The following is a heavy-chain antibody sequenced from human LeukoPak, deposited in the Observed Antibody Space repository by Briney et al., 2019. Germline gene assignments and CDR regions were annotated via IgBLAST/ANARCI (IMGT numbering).Heavy chain of an antibody. CDR1: GYIFTSYY. CDR2: INPSGSST. V-gene: IGHV1-46*01. CDR3: GRGTIAVVAADLRTDQ. Sequence: GASVKVSCKASGYIFTSYYMHWVRQAPGQGLEWMGIINPSGSSTSYAQNFQGRVTMTRDTSISTAYMELSSLTFDDTAVYYCGRGTIAVVAADLRTDQWGQGTLVIVSS. D-gene: IGHD2-15*01. J-gene: IGHJ4*02.